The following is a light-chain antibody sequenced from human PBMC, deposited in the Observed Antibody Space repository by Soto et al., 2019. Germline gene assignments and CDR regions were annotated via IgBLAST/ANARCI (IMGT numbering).Light chain of an antibody. CDR3: QHYGSSSGT. CDR1: QSVSSSY. CDR2: GAS. J-gene: IGKJ1*01. V-gene: IGKV3-20*01. Sequence: EIVLTQSPGTLSLSPGERATLSCRASQSVSSSYLAWYQQKPGQAPRLLIYGASSRATGIPDRFSGSGSGTDFTLTISRLEPEDFALYYCQHYGSSSGTFGQGTKVDIK.